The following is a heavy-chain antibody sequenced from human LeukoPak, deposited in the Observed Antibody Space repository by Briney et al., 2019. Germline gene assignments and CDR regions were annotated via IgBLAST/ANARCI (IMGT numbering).Heavy chain of an antibody. Sequence: SETLSLTCSVSGGSLSSNNWWSWVRQSPGKGLEWIGEIYHSGSSNYNPSLKSRVTISVDKSKNQLSLKLNSVTAADTAVYYCARAYYGGKSGYYFDYWGQGTLVTVSP. J-gene: IGHJ4*02. CDR1: GGSLSSNNW. D-gene: IGHD4-23*01. CDR2: IYHSGSS. V-gene: IGHV4-4*02. CDR3: ARAYYGGKSGYYFDY.